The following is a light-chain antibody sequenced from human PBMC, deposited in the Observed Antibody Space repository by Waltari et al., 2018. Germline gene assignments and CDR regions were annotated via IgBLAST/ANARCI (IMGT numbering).Light chain of an antibody. Sequence: EVVLTHSPGTLSLSPGERVSLSCRASQSVSSSYIAWYQQRPGQAPRLLIYGAATRATGIPDRFSGSGSGTDFTLTINRLEPEYFAVYYCQLYGSSPPMYTFGQGTKLQIK. CDR3: QLYGSSPPMYT. V-gene: IGKV3-20*01. J-gene: IGKJ2*01. CDR1: QSVSSSY. CDR2: GAA.